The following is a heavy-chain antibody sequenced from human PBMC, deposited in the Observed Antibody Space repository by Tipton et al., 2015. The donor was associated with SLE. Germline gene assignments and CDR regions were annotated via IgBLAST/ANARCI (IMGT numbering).Heavy chain of an antibody. CDR2: LYGSGSP. Sequence: LRLSCTVSGDSVGTNYWNWIRQPAGKGLEWIGGLYGSGSPTHYNPSLAGGVTVSVDTSQNQVSLKLTSVTAPDTAAYYCARIRPGHGDPFDFWGQGTLVSVSS. CDR3: ARIRPGHGDPFDF. V-gene: IGHV4-4*07. J-gene: IGHJ4*02. CDR1: GDSVGTNY. D-gene: IGHD4-17*01.